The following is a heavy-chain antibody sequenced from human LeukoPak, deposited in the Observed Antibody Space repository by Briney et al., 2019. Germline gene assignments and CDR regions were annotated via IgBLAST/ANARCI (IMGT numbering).Heavy chain of an antibody. J-gene: IGHJ4*02. CDR1: GFTFSSYA. CDR2: IRNDGSNK. V-gene: IGHV3-30*02. D-gene: IGHD3-10*01. Sequence: GGSLRLSCAASGFTFSSYAMHWVRQAPGKGLELVAFIRNDGSNKNYADSVKGRFIISRDNSKNRLYLQVNSLRAEDTAVYYCAKGAHYFGSGSFRRGHYFDYWGQGTLVTVSS. CDR3: AKGAHYFGSGSFRRGHYFDY.